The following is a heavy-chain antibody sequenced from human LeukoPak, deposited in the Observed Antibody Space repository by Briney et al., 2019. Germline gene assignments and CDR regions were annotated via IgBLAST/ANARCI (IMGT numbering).Heavy chain of an antibody. V-gene: IGHV3-74*01. CDR1: GFTFSIYW. J-gene: IGHJ4*02. D-gene: IGHD3-10*01. CDR2: INGDGSTT. Sequence: GGSLRLSCGASGFTFSIYWMHWVRQAPGKGLVWVSGINGDGSTTTYADSVKGRFTISRDNAKNTLYLQMNSLRADDTAVYYCARWFYGSRIEGKLDYWGQGSLVTVSS. CDR3: ARWFYGSRIEGKLDY.